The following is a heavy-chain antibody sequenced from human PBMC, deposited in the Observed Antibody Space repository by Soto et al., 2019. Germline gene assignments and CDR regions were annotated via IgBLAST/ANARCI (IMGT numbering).Heavy chain of an antibody. Sequence: EVQLVESGGGLVQPGGSLRHSCAASGFTFSSFWLSWVRQAPGKGPEWVANINQDGSARNYLDSVKGRFTISRDNAKNSLYLQINSLRSEDTAVYYCARDWNGYSYAYGYWGRGTLVTVSS. V-gene: IGHV3-7*01. CDR3: ARDWNGYSYAYGY. CDR1: GFTFSSFW. J-gene: IGHJ4*02. D-gene: IGHD5-18*01. CDR2: INQDGSAR.